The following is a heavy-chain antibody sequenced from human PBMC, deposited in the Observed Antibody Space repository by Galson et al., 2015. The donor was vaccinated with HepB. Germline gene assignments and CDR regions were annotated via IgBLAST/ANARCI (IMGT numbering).Heavy chain of an antibody. CDR2: ISGSGGST. D-gene: IGHD2-15*01. CDR3: AKEGVYCSGGRCYWFDY. Sequence: SLRLSCAASGFTFSRYAMSWVRQAPGKGLEWVSAISGSGGSTYYADSVKGRFTISRDNSKNTLYLQMNSLRAEDTAVYYCAKEGVYCSGGRCYWFDYWGQGTLVTVSS. CDR1: GFTFSRYA. J-gene: IGHJ4*02. V-gene: IGHV3-23*01.